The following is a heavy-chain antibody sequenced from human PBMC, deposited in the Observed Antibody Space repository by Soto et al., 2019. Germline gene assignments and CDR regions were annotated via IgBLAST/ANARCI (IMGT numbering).Heavy chain of an antibody. CDR2: INPSGGST. V-gene: IGHV1-46*01. CDR1: GYTFTSYY. J-gene: IGHJ6*02. D-gene: IGHD2-15*01. Sequence: QVQLVQSGAEVKKPGASVKVSCKASGYTFTSYYMHWVRQAPGQGLEWMGIINPSGGSTSYAQKSQGRVTITRDTATSTVYMELSSLRSEDTAVYYCARGVGYCSGGSCYKRGYYYGMDVWGQGTTVTVSS. CDR3: ARGVGYCSGGSCYKRGYYYGMDV.